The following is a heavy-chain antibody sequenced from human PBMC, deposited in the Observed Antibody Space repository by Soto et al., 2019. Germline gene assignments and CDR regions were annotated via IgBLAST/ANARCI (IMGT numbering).Heavy chain of an antibody. CDR1: GGTFSSYA. CDR3: ASSPPPTVTMYSRYFDL. J-gene: IGHJ2*01. D-gene: IGHD4-17*01. CDR2: IIPIFGTA. V-gene: IGHV1-69*06. Sequence: SVKVSCKASGGTFSSYAINWVRQASGQGLEWMGGIIPIFGTANYAQKFQGRVTITADKSTNTAYMELRSLRSEDTAVYYCASSPPPTVTMYSRYFDLWGRGTLVTVSS.